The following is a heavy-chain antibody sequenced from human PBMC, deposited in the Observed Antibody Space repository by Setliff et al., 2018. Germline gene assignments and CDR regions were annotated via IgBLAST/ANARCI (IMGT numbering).Heavy chain of an antibody. J-gene: IGHJ4*02. CDR3: ARGESSYYYGSGSLYFDY. Sequence: SGFHWVRQAPGKGLEWVAVILDDGVKKYHADSVKGRFTISRDNSKNTLYLQMNSLRAGDTAVYYCARGESSYYYGSGSLYFDYWGQGTLVTVSS. V-gene: IGHV3-33*01. CDR2: ILDDGVKK. CDR1: SG. D-gene: IGHD3-10*01.